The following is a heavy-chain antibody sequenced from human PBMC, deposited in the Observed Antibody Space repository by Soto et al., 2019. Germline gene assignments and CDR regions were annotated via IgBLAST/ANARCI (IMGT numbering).Heavy chain of an antibody. D-gene: IGHD1-26*01. J-gene: IGHJ5*02. CDR1: TFNSYS. V-gene: IGHV3-21*06. CDR2: ISSGSAYI. CDR3: TRDQGGSYDSWFDP. Sequence: DVQLVESGGSLVKPGGSLRLSCTFTFNSYSLNWVRQAPGKGLEWVSSISSGSAYIKYADSVKGRFTISRDNANNVLFLQMSSVRDDDSAVYYCTRDQGGSYDSWFDPWGQGTLVTVSS.